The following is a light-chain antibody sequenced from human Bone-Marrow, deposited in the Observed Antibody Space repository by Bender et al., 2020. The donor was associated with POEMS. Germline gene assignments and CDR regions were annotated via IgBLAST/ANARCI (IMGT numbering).Light chain of an antibody. V-gene: IGLV2-8*01. CDR3: NSKTNRNPPVV. J-gene: IGLJ2*01. CDR1: SSDVGAHNY. Sequence: QSALAQPPSASGSPGQSVTISCTGTSSDVGAHNYVSWYQQHSGTVPKLLIFDVNKRPSGVSDRFSGSKSGDTASLTISGLQAEDEAYYFCNSKTNRNPPVVFGGGTKVTVL. CDR2: DVN.